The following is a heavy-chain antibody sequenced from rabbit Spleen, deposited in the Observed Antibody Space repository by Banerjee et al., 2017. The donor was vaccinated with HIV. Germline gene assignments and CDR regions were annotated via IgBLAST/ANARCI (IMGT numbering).Heavy chain of an antibody. CDR1: GFSFTYIDY. J-gene: IGHJ6*01. CDR3: ARDSGTSFSSYGMDL. V-gene: IGHV1S40*01. CDR2: VAAGVSFTT. D-gene: IGHD8-1*01. Sequence: QSLVESGGDLVKPGASLTLTCTASGFSFTYIDYLCWVRQPPGKGPEWIACVAAGVSFTTYYASWAKSRFTISKTSSTTVTLQMTSLTAADTATYFCARDSGTSFSSYGMDLWGQGTLVTVS.